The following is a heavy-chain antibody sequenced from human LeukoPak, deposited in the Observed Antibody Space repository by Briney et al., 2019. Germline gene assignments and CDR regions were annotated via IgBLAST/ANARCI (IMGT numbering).Heavy chain of an antibody. CDR1: GYTFTGYY. V-gene: IGHV1-2*02. Sequence: GASVKVSCKASGYTFTGYYIHWVRQAPGQGLEWMGWINPNTGGTNYEQKFQGRVTMTRDTSISTGYMELYRLRSDDTAVYYCARGGDWNDYLGYYYYMGVWGKGTTVSISS. J-gene: IGHJ6*03. CDR3: ARGGDWNDYLGYYYYMGV. CDR2: INPNTGGT. D-gene: IGHD1-1*01.